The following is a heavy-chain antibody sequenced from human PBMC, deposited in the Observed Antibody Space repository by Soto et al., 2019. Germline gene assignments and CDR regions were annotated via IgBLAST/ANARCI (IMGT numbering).Heavy chain of an antibody. D-gene: IGHD2-15*01. V-gene: IGHV3-72*01. J-gene: IGHJ4*02. Sequence: EVQLVESGGGLVQPGGSLRLSCAASGFTFSDHYLDWVRQAPGKGLEWVGRTRNRANSYTTEYAASVKGRFTISRDDSKNSLYLQMDSLKTEDTAVYYGAKGYCSGGSCYSGDYWGQGTLVTVSS. CDR3: AKGYCSGGSCYSGDY. CDR1: GFTFSDHY. CDR2: TRNRANSYTT.